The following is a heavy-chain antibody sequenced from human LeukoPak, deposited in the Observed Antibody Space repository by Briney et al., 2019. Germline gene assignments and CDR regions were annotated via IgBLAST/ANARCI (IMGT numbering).Heavy chain of an antibody. D-gene: IGHD3-10*01. Sequence: SETLSLTCTVSGGSISTSYWTWIRQPPGRGLEFIGYIYSSGNTYYNPSLKSRATASIDTSKYHFSLKLTSVTAADTAVYYCARLYFFGSGYSGRWGRGTLVTVSS. CDR1: GGSISTSY. CDR3: ARLYFFGSGYSGR. CDR2: IYSSGNT. J-gene: IGHJ2*01. V-gene: IGHV4-4*09.